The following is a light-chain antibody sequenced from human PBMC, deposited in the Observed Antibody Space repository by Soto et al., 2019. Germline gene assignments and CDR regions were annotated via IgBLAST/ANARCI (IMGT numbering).Light chain of an antibody. CDR1: QGIGSW. J-gene: IGKJ2*01. CDR2: AAS. V-gene: IGKV1-12*01. CDR3: QQANRFPYT. Sequence: DIQMTQSPSSVSASVGDRVTITCRASQGIGSWLAWYQQKPGKAPKLLIYAASSLQTGVPSRFSGSGSGTNFTLTISSRQPEDFTTYHCQQANRFPYTFGQGIKLEIE.